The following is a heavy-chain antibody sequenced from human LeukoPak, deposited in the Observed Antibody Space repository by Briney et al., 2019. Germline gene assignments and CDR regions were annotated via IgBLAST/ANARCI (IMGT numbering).Heavy chain of an antibody. D-gene: IGHD4-17*01. CDR2: INPENGGT. J-gene: IGHJ4*01. V-gene: IGHV1-2*02. CDR3: VTEGPTARDFDY. CDR1: GYPLTGYY. Sequence: ASVKVSCKASGYPLTGYYIHWVRQAPGQGLEWMGWINPENGGTNYAQKFQGRVTMTRDTSIYTAYMELSRLRSEDTAVYYCVTEGPTARDFDYWGHGTLVTVSS.